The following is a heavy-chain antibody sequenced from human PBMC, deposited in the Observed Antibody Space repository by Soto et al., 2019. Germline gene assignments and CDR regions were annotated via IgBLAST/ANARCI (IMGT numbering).Heavy chain of an antibody. J-gene: IGHJ6*03. V-gene: IGHV3-23*01. CDR2: ISGSGGST. CDR1: GFTFCSYA. Sequence: EVQLLESGGGLVQPGGSLRLSCAASGFTFCSYAMSWVRQAPGKGLEWVSAISGSGGSTYYADSVKGRFTISRDNSKNTLYLQMNSLRAEDTAVYYCAKSIVVVPAAISYYYYMDVWGKGTTVTVSS. CDR3: AKSIVVVPAAISYYYYMDV. D-gene: IGHD2-2*01.